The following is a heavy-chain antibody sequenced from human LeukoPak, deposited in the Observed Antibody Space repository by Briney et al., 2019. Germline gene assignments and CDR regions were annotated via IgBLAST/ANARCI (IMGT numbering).Heavy chain of an antibody. CDR1: GFXFSSYA. J-gene: IGHJ5*02. D-gene: IGHD2-2*01. CDR3: AKVGYCSSSSCYYGWFEP. Sequence: GGSLRLSCAASGFXFSSYAMHWVRQAPGKGQEWVSATSAGGSSTYYADSVKGRFTISRDNSKNTFYLQMNSLRAEDTAAYYCAKVGYCSSSSCYYGWFEPWGQGTLVTVSS. CDR2: TSAGGSST. V-gene: IGHV3-23*01.